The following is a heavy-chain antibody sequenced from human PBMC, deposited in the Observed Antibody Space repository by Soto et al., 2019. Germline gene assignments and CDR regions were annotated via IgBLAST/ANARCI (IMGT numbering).Heavy chain of an antibody. D-gene: IGHD3-10*01. Sequence: QVQLQESGPGLVKPSQTLSLSCSVSGGSISSDRYFWSWVRQHPGKGLEWIAYILNSGSTYFNPSLGGXVXIXXDMSKSQLSLNLSSVTAADTAVYYCARGHTTFGFYYYGLDVWGQGATVIVSS. J-gene: IGHJ6*02. V-gene: IGHV4-31*03. CDR2: ILNSGST. CDR3: ARGHTTFGFYYYGLDV. CDR1: GGSISSDRYF.